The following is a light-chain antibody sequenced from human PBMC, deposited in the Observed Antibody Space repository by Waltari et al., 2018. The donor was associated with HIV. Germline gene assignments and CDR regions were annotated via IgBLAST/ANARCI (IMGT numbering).Light chain of an antibody. CDR3: QVWDSGVVV. CDR1: RIGSRK. CDR2: YDS. J-gene: IGLJ2*01. Sequence: SYVLTQPPSVSVAPGKTATITCGGNRIGSRKVSWYQQRPGQAPVLVMYYDSDRPSGIPERFSGSNSGNTATLSISRVEAGDEADYYCQVWDSGVVVFGGGTKLTVL. V-gene: IGLV3-21*04.